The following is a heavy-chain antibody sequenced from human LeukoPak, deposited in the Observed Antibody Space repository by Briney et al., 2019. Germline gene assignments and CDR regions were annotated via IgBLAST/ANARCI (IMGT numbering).Heavy chain of an antibody. V-gene: IGHV3-23*01. CDR1: GFTFSTYA. J-gene: IGHJ4*02. D-gene: IGHD1-1*01. CDR2: ISGSGGHI. CDR3: AKNRGTGKAFYDY. Sequence: GGSLRLSCAASGFTFSTYAMTWVRRAPGKGLEWVSAISGSGGHIYYADSVKGRLTSSRDNSKRTLFLQMNNLRAEDTAIYYCAKNRGTGKAFYDYWGQGTQVAVSS.